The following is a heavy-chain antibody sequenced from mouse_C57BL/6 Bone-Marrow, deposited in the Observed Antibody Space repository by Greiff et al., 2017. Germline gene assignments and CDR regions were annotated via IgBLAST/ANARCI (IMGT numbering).Heavy chain of an antibody. V-gene: IGHV1-50*01. CDR1: GYTFTSYW. CDR3: ARSGIPFDY. CDR2: IDPSDSYT. D-gene: IGHD3-1*01. J-gene: IGHJ2*01. Sequence: QVQLQQPGAELVKPGASVKLSCKASGYTFTSYWMQWVKQRPGQGLEWIGEIDPSDSYTNYNQKFKGKATLTVDPSSSTAYMQLSSLTSEDSAVYYCARSGIPFDYWGQGTTRTGSS.